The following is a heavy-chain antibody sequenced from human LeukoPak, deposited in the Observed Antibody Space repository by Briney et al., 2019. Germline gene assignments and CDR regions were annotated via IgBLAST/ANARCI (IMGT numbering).Heavy chain of an antibody. V-gene: IGHV3-23*01. CDR2: IGSSDDGR. Sequence: GGSLRLSCATSGFSFSSYAMSWVRQAPGKGLEWVSAIGSSDDGRYYAASVRGRFTISRDTSRSALYLQMSSLRAEDAAVYYCAKAPVTSCRGAFCYPFDYWGQGTLVTVSS. D-gene: IGHD2-15*01. CDR1: GFSFSSYA. CDR3: AKAPVTSCRGAFCYPFDY. J-gene: IGHJ4*02.